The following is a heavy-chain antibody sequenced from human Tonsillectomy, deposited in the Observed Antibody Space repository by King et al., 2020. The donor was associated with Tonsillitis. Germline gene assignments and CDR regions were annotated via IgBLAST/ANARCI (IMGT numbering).Heavy chain of an antibody. D-gene: IGHD6-19*01. Sequence: VQLVESGAEVKKPGASVTVSCTASGYTFTGYYMHWVRQAPGQGLEWMGWINPNSGGKKYEQKFQDRVTMTRDTSISTAYMELSRLTFDDSAVYYCARSGGSGWTEFDYWGQGTLVTVAS. J-gene: IGHJ4*02. CDR3: ARSGGSGWTEFDY. V-gene: IGHV1-2*02. CDR1: GYTFTGYY. CDR2: INPNSGGK.